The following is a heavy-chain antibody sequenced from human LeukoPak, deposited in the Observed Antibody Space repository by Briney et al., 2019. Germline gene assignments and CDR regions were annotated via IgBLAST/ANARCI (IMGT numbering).Heavy chain of an antibody. J-gene: IGHJ3*02. Sequence: ASVKVSCKASGGTFSSYAISWVRQAPGQGLEWMGGIIPIFGTANYAQKFQGRVTITADESTSTAYMELSSLRSEETAVYYCARVATTYCSGGSCSWVIWGQGTMVTVSS. CDR1: GGTFSSYA. CDR3: ARVATTYCSGGSCSWVI. D-gene: IGHD2-15*01. CDR2: IIPIFGTA. V-gene: IGHV1-69*13.